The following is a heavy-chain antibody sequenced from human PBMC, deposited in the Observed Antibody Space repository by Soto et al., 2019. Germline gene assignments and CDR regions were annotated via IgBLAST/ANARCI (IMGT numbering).Heavy chain of an antibody. CDR3: AREGVAPYYYYGMDV. J-gene: IGHJ6*02. Sequence: ASVKVSCEACGYSFTSYAMHWVRQAPRQRLEWMGWINADNGNTNYSQTFQGRVTITTDTSTSTVHMEVRSLRSDDTAVYYCAREGVAPYYYYGMDVWGQGTPVTVSS. CDR2: INADNGNT. D-gene: IGHD5-12*01. V-gene: IGHV1-3*01. CDR1: GYSFTSYA.